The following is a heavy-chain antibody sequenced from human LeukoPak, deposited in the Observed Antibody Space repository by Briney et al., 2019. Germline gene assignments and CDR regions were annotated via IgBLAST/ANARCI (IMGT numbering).Heavy chain of an antibody. J-gene: IGHJ4*02. CDR1: GYTFTSYD. CDR3: ARAERYYDFWSGYYTSYFDY. D-gene: IGHD3-3*01. V-gene: IGHV1-8*03. CDR2: MNPNSGNT. Sequence: ASVKVSCKASGYTFTSYDINWVRQATGQGLEWMGWMNPNSGNTGYAQKFQGRVTITRNTSISTAYMELRSLRSDDTAVYYCARAERYYDFWSGYYTSYFDYWGQGTLVTVSS.